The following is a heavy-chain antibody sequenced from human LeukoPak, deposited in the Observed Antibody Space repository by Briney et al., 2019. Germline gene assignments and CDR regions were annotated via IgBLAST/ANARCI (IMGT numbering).Heavy chain of an antibody. CDR1: GFSFSSYW. V-gene: IGHV3-30*03. D-gene: IGHD4-17*01. J-gene: IGHJ4*02. CDR2: ISYDGSNK. Sequence: GGSLRLSCEVSGFSFSSYWMNWVRQAPGKGLEWVAVISYDGSNKYYADSVKGRFTISRDNSKNTLYLQMNSLRAEDTAVYYCARCGAAVTTHFSHWGQGTLVTVSS. CDR3: ARCGAAVTTHFSH.